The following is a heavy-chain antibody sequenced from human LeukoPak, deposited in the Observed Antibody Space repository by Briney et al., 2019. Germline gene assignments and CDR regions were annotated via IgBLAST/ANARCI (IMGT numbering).Heavy chain of an antibody. Sequence: GGSLRLSCAASGFTFSDYYMSWIRQAPGKGLEWVSCISSSGSTIYYADSVKGRFTISRDNAKNSLYLQMNSLRAEDTAVYYCARGPPGRSGYYQYYYYYYMDVWGKGTTVTVSS. J-gene: IGHJ6*03. CDR3: ARGPPGRSGYYQYYYYYYMDV. CDR1: GFTFSDYY. D-gene: IGHD3-22*01. V-gene: IGHV3-11*01. CDR2: ISSSGSTI.